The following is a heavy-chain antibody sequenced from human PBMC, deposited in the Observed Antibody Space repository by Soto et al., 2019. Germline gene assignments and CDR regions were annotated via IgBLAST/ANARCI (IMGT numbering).Heavy chain of an antibody. D-gene: IGHD6-19*01. CDR2: INAGNGNT. CDR1: GYTFTSYA. J-gene: IGHJ3*02. CDR3: ARGIIAVAGTVAFDI. V-gene: IGHV1-3*01. Sequence: ASVKVSCNASGYTFTSYAMHWVRQAPGQRLEWMGWINAGNGNTKYSQKFQGRVTITRDTSASTAYMELSSLRSEDTAVYYCARGIIAVAGTVAFDIWGQGTMVTVSS.